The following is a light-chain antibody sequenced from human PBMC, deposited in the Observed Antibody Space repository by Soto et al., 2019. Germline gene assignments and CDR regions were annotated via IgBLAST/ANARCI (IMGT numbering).Light chain of an antibody. CDR1: DKIDNW. Sequence: DIQMTQSPSSLSASVGDRVTITCRASDKIDNWLAWFQQKPGKAPKLLIDKESTVESGVPSRFIGSGSGTEFTLTISSLQTDDFASYYCLHYSTYPLTFGGGTRVDI. V-gene: IGKV1-5*03. CDR3: LHYSTYPLT. CDR2: KES. J-gene: IGKJ4*01.